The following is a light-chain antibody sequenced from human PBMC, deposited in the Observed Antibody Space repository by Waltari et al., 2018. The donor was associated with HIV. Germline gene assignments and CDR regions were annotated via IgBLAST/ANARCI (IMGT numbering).Light chain of an antibody. J-gene: IGKJ1*01. Sequence: DIRMTQSPSSLSASVGDRVTITCRASQAISNYLAWYQKKPGKVPKLLIYAASTLQTGVPFRFSGTGSGTDFTLTISSLQPEDVATYYCQKYNSAPQTFGQGTKLEIK. CDR2: AAS. CDR3: QKYNSAPQT. V-gene: IGKV1-27*01. CDR1: QAISNY.